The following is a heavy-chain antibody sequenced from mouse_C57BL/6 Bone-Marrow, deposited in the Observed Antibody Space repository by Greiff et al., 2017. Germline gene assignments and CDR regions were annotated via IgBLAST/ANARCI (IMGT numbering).Heavy chain of an antibody. D-gene: IGHD2-3*01. V-gene: IGHV1-72*01. J-gene: IGHJ3*01. CDR2: IVPNSGGT. CDR1: GYTFTSYW. Sequence: VHLQQPGAELVKPGASVKLSCKASGYTFTSYWMHWVKQRPGRGLEWIGRIVPNSGGTKYNEKFKSKATLTVDTPSSTAYMQLSSLTSEDSAVYYCARWDAYDGYYVVAYWGQGTLVTVSA. CDR3: ARWDAYDGYYVVAY.